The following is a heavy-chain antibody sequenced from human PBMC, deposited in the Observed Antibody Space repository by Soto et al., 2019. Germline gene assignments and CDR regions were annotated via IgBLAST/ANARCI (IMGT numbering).Heavy chain of an antibody. V-gene: IGHV3-30-3*01. CDR3: ARDYDSSGYPYFQY. CDR2: ISYDGSNK. Sequence: QVQLAESGGGVVQPGRSLRLSCAASGFTFSSYAIHWVRQAPGKGLEWVAIISYDGSNKYYADSVKGRFTISRDNSKNTLYLQMNSLRAEDTAMYYCARDYDSSGYPYFQYWGQGTLVTVSS. D-gene: IGHD3-22*01. CDR1: GFTFSSYA. J-gene: IGHJ1*01.